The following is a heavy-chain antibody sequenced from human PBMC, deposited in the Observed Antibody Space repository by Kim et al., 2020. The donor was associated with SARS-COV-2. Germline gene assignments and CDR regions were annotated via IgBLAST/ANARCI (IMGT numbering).Heavy chain of an antibody. D-gene: IGHD3-10*01. CDR2: ISYDGSNK. CDR1: GFTFSSYG. V-gene: IGHV3-30*18. Sequence: GGSLRLSCAASGFTFSSYGMHWVRQAPGKGLEWVAVISYDGSNKYYADSVKGRFTISRDNSKNTLYLQMNSLRAEDTAVYYCAKDGQRWLQWFHFDYWGQGTLVTVSS. CDR3: AKDGQRWLQWFHFDY. J-gene: IGHJ4*02.